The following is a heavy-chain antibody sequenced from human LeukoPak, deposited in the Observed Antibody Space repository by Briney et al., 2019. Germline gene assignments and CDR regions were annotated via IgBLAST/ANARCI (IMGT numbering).Heavy chain of an antibody. J-gene: IGHJ3*02. CDR3: ARVGDGYNYFAFDI. CDR1: GYTFTGYY. CDR2: INPNSGGT. V-gene: IGHV1-2*02. D-gene: IGHD5-24*01. Sequence: ASVKVSCKASGYTFTGYYMHWVRQAPGQGLEWMGWINPNSGGTNYAQKLQGRVTMTRDTSISTAYMELSRLRSDDTAVYYCARVGDGYNYFAFDIWGQGTMVTVSS.